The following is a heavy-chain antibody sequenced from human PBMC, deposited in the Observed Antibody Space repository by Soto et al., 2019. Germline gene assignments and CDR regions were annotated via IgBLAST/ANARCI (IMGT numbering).Heavy chain of an antibody. CDR2: IKQDGSEK. J-gene: IGHJ5*02. CDR3: ARGHQGDFPNWFDP. CDR1: GFTFSSYW. V-gene: IGHV3-7*03. D-gene: IGHD3-16*01. Sequence: EVQLVESGGGLVQPGGSLRLSCAASGFTFSSYWMSWVRQAPGKGLEWVANIKQDGSEKYYVDSVKGRFTISRDNAKNSLYLQMNSLRVEDTAVYYCARGHQGDFPNWFDPWGQGTLVTVSS.